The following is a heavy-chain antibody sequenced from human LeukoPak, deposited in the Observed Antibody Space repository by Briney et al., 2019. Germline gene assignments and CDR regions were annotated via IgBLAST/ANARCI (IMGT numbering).Heavy chain of an antibody. V-gene: IGHV3-48*03. Sequence: GGSLRPSCAASGFTFSSYEMNWVRQAPGKGLEWVSYISSSGSTIYYADSVKGRFTISRDNAKNTLDLQMNSLRAEDTAVYYCARGGYGAYMGWGQGMLVTVSS. CDR2: ISSSGSTI. CDR1: GFTFSSYE. J-gene: IGHJ4*02. CDR3: ARGGYGAYMG. D-gene: IGHD4-17*01.